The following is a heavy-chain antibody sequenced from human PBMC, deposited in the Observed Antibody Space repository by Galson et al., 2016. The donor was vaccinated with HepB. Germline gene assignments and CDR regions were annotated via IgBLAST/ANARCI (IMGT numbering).Heavy chain of an antibody. CDR1: GFTSRDST. V-gene: IGHV3-23*01. CDR3: AKGKRYSDSGSCYVDY. D-gene: IGHD3-10*01. Sequence: SLRLSCAASGFTSRDSTMTWVRQAPGKGLEWVSTITGSGVSSYYADSVKGRFTISRDNSKNNVYLQMNSLRADDTAVYYCAKGKRYSDSGSCYVDYWGQGTLVTVSS. J-gene: IGHJ4*02. CDR2: ITGSGVSS.